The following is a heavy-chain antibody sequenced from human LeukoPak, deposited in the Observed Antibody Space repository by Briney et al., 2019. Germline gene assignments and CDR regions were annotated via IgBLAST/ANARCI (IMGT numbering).Heavy chain of an antibody. CDR2: IQISGST. V-gene: IGHV4-4*07. CDR3: ASGGVAGRWPLDY. J-gene: IGHJ4*02. Sequence: PSETLSLTCTVSGGSISSYYCSWIRQSAGKGLEWIGRIQISGSTNYSPSLRSRVTMSVDTSKNQFSLRLSSVTAADTAVYYCASGGVAGRWPLDYWGQGTLVTVSS. D-gene: IGHD6-19*01. CDR1: GGSISSYY.